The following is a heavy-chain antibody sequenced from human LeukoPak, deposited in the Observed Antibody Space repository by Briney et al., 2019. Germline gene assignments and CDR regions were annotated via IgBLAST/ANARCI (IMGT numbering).Heavy chain of an antibody. V-gene: IGHV1-18*01. J-gene: IGHJ4*02. D-gene: IGHD3-10*01. CDR3: ARNYYGSGSYLFDY. CDR1: GYTFTSYG. CDR2: ISAYNGNT. Sequence: ASVKVSCKASGYTFTSYGISWVRQAPGQGLEWVGWISAYNGNTNYAQKLQGRVTMTTDTSTSTAYMELRSLRSEDTAVYYCARNYYGSGSYLFDYWGQGTLVTVSS.